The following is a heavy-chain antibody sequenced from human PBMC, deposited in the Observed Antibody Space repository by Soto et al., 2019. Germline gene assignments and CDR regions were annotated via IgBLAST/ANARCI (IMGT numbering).Heavy chain of an antibody. Sequence: LRLSCAASGFTFSSYGMHWVRQAPGKGLEWVAVISYDGSNKYYADSVKGRFTISRGNSKNTLYLQMNSLRAEDTAVYYCAKGLRFLEWLLTYYFDYWGQGTLVTVSS. D-gene: IGHD3-3*01. CDR1: GFTFSSYG. CDR2: ISYDGSNK. CDR3: AKGLRFLEWLLTYYFDY. V-gene: IGHV3-30*18. J-gene: IGHJ4*02.